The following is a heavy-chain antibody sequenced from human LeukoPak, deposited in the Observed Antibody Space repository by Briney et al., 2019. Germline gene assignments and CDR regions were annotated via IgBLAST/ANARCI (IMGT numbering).Heavy chain of an antibody. CDR3: ARQSRDGSKTRGYYFDF. CDR1: GYIFTHYW. V-gene: IGHV5-51*01. J-gene: IGHJ4*02. CDR2: IYTADSDT. Sequence: GESRQSSCQVSGYIFTHYWIGWVRQMPGKGLESMGIIYTADSDTTYSPSFQGHVTISADKSIDTVYLQWSSLKASDTAMYFCARQSRDGSKTRGYYFDFWGQGTLVTVSS. D-gene: IGHD3-10*01.